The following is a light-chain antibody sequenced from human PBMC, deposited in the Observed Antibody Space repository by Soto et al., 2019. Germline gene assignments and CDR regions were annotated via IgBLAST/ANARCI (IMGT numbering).Light chain of an antibody. CDR2: SAS. V-gene: IGKV1-39*01. J-gene: IGKJ2*01. CDR3: QQSFSAPRT. CDR1: ETIIDY. Sequence: DIQMSQSPSSLSASVGDSVTITCRASETIIDYLNWYQQQPGEAPKLLIFSASSLHSGVPSRFRCSGSWTHFTLTISSLQPEDFATYFCQQSFSAPRTFGQGTKLQAK.